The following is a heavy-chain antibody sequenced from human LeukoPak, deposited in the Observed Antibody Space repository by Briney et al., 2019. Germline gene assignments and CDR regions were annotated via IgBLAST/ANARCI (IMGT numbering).Heavy chain of an antibody. CDR3: ARDRGGGYTGNWFDP. CDR2: ISYDGSNK. Sequence: PGGSLRLSCAASGFTVSSNYMSWVRQAPGKGLEWVAVISYDGSNKYYADSVKGRFTISRDNSKNTLYLQMNSLRAEDTAVYYCARDRGGGYTGNWFDPWGQGTLVTVSS. CDR1: GFTVSSNY. D-gene: IGHD1-26*01. J-gene: IGHJ5*02. V-gene: IGHV3-30-3*01.